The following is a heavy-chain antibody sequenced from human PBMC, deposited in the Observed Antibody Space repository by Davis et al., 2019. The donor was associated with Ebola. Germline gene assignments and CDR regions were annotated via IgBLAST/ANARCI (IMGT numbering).Heavy chain of an antibody. Sequence: MPAGSLTLSCAISGDSVSSISTAWNWIRQSPSRGLELLGRTYYRSKWYHDYAVSVRSRININPDTSKNQFSLQLNSVTPDDTAVYYCASSLGSSTNKYFPYWGQGTLVTVSS. CDR2: TYYRSKWYH. D-gene: IGHD6-6*01. CDR1: GDSVSSISTA. CDR3: ASSLGSSTNKYFPY. V-gene: IGHV6-1*01. J-gene: IGHJ4*02.